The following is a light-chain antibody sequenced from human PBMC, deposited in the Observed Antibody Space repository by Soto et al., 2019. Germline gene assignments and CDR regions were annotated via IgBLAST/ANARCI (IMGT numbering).Light chain of an antibody. CDR3: QQYKNLWT. V-gene: IGKV1-5*01. CDR1: QCIIGW. CDR2: DVS. J-gene: IGKJ1*01. Sequence: GDRVTITCRASQCIIGWLAWYQQKPGKAPNLLIYDVSSLESEVPSRFSGSGSGTEFTLTITSLQPGDFATYYCQQYKNLWTFGQGTKVEIK.